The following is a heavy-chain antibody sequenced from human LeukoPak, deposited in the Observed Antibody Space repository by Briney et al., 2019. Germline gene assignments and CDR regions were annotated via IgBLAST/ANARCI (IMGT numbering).Heavy chain of an antibody. V-gene: IGHV4-59*06. J-gene: IGHJ3*02. CDR3: AWQYAGLRAFDI. CDR1: GGSISSYY. CDR2: IYYSGST. Sequence: SETLSLTCTVSGGSISSYYWSWIRQPPGKGLEWIGYIYYSGSTYYNPSLKSRVTISVDTSKNQFSLKLSSVTAADTAVYYCAWQYAGLRAFDIWGQGTMVTVSS. D-gene: IGHD2-2*01.